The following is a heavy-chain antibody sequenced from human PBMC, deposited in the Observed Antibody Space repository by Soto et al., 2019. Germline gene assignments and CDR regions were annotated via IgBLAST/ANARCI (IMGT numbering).Heavy chain of an antibody. Sequence: SETLSLTCNVSGTSIIAYYWTWIRQPPGKALEWIGYISYRGSTKYNPSLKSRVAISLDTSRNQFSLKLTPVTASDTAIYFCARDPELYGLDYWGQGTLVTVSS. D-gene: IGHD2-8*01. CDR2: ISYRGST. V-gene: IGHV4-59*01. J-gene: IGHJ4*02. CDR1: GTSIIAYY. CDR3: ARDPELYGLDY.